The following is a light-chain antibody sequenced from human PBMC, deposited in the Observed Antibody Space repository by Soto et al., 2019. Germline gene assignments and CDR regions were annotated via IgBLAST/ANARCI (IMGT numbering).Light chain of an antibody. Sequence: QSALTQPPSVSGSPGQSVTISCSGTSSDVGSYNRVSWYQQPPGTAPKVMIYEVTNRPSGVPDRFSGSKPGNTASLTISGLQAEDEADYYCCSYTSGNTYVFGTGTKLTVL. J-gene: IGLJ1*01. CDR1: SSDVGSYNR. CDR3: CSYTSGNTYV. CDR2: EVT. V-gene: IGLV2-18*02.